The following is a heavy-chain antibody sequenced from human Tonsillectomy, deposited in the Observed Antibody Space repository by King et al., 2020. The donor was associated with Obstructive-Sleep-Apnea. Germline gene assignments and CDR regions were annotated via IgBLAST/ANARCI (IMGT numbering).Heavy chain of an antibody. J-gene: IGHJ2*01. CDR3: ARGLYDSSGYYYLYWYFDL. D-gene: IGHD3-22*01. CDR1: GGSISSGCYY. V-gene: IGHV4-31*01. CDR2: SYYSGST. Sequence: VQLHESGTGLVKPSQTLSLTCTVSGGSISSGCYYWSWIRQHPGKGLEWIGYSYYSGSTYYNPSLKSLVTISVDTSKHHFSLKLSSVTAADTAVYYCARGLYDSSGYYYLYWYFDLWGRGTLVTVYS.